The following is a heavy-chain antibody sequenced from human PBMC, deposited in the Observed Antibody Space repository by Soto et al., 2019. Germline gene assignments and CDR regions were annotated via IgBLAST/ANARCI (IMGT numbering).Heavy chain of an antibody. CDR3: ARGQEGIVATH. D-gene: IGHD5-12*01. CDR1: GGSLTGYY. Sequence: QVQLQQWGAGLLKPSETLSLTCAVNGGSLTGYYWSWIRQPPGKGLEWIGEIKDGGSTNYSPSLKSRVTILADTSKNQFSLKLNSVTAADTAVYYCARGQEGIVATHWDQGTLVTVSS. CDR2: IKDGGST. J-gene: IGHJ4*02. V-gene: IGHV4-34*01.